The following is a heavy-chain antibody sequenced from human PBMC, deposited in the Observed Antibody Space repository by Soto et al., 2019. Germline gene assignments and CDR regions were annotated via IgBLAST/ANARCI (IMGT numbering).Heavy chain of an antibody. CDR2: ISSSSSYI. D-gene: IGHD1-26*01. Sequence: GGSLRLSCAASGFTFSSYSMNWVRQAPGKGLEWVSSISSSSSYIYYADSVKGRFTISRDNAKNSLYLQMNSLRAEDTAVYYCARVFYGGYGYFDYWGQGTLVTVSS. J-gene: IGHJ4*02. V-gene: IGHV3-21*01. CDR3: ARVFYGGYGYFDY. CDR1: GFTFSSYS.